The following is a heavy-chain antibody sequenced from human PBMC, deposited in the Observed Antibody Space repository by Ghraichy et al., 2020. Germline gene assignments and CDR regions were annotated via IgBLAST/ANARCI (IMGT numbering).Heavy chain of an antibody. CDR3: ASSSGWDYYYGMDV. Sequence: GGSLRLSCAASWFTVSSNYMSWVRQAPGKGLEWVSVIYSGGSTYYADSVKGRFTISRDNSKNTLYLQMNSLRAEDTAVYYCASSSGWDYYYGMDVWGQGTTVTVSS. CDR2: IYSGGST. V-gene: IGHV3-53*01. D-gene: IGHD6-19*01. CDR1: WFTVSSNY. J-gene: IGHJ6*02.